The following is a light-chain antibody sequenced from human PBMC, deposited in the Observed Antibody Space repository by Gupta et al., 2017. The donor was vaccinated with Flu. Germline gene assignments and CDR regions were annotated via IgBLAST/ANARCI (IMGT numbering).Light chain of an antibody. CDR1: QSVSTY. CDR3: QHEHSVFRT. CDR2: GAS. J-gene: IGKJ1*01. Sequence: EIVLTQSPGTLSLSPGERATLSCRTSQSVSTYLAWYQQKPGQAPRLLIYGASSRATGIPDRFSGSGSGTDFTLTISRLEPEDFAVYYCQHEHSVFRTFGQGTKVEIK. V-gene: IGKV3-20*01.